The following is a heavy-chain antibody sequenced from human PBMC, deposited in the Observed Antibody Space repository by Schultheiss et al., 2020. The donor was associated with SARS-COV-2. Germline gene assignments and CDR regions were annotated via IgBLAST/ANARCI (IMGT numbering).Heavy chain of an antibody. Sequence: ASVKVSCKASGYTFTGYYMHWVRQAPGQGLEWMGWISAYNGNTNYAQKLQGRVTMTTDTSTSTAYMELRSLRSDDTAVYYCARGGPAAIGGWFDPWGQGTLVTVSS. CDR2: ISAYNGNT. CDR3: ARGGPAAIGGWFDP. CDR1: GYTFTGYY. V-gene: IGHV1-18*04. D-gene: IGHD2-2*01. J-gene: IGHJ5*02.